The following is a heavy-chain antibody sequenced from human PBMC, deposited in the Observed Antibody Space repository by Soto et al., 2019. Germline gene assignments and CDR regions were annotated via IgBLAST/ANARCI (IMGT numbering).Heavy chain of an antibody. D-gene: IGHD3-3*01. J-gene: IGHJ4*02. CDR3: AREPEDGVPGDY. Sequence: QVQLVQSGAEVKEPGASVRVSCKASGYTFTSHTLHWARQAPGQGLEWMGWIIGSNGSPRYAPQFQGRVTFGRDTSATTAYMELSSLTSEDTAVYYCAREPEDGVPGDYWGQGTLVVVSS. CDR2: IIGSNGSP. V-gene: IGHV1-3*01. CDR1: GYTFTSHT.